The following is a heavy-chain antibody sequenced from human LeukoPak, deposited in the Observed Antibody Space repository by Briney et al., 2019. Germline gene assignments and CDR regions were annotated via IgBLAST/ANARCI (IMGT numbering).Heavy chain of an antibody. Sequence: GESLKISCKGSGYSFTSYWIGWVRQMPGKGLEWMGIIYPGGSDTRYSPSFQGQVTISADKSISTAYLQWSSLKASDTAMYYCARSFGGLWFGELLFFDYWGQGTLVTVSS. CDR3: ARSFGGLWFGELLFFDY. CDR2: IYPGGSDT. D-gene: IGHD3-10*01. V-gene: IGHV5-51*01. J-gene: IGHJ4*02. CDR1: GYSFTSYW.